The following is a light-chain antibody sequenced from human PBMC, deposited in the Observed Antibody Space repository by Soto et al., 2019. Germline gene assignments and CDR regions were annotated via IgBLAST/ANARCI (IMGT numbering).Light chain of an antibody. V-gene: IGLV1-44*01. CDR2: SNS. J-gene: IGLJ2*01. CDR1: SSNIGGNT. CDR3: NSYTNSSAVV. Sequence: QSVLTQPPSTSGTPGQRVTISCSGSSSNIGGNTVTWYQQLPGAAPKLLIFSNSLRPSGIPDRFSGSKSGTSASLAISGLQSEDEADYYCNSYTNSSAVVFGGGTKVTVL.